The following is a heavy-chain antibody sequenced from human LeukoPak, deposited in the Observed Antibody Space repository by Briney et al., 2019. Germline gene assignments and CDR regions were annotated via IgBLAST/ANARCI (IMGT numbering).Heavy chain of an antibody. CDR2: IYYSGST. D-gene: IGHD2-15*01. CDR3: ARSTYCSGGSCSHNWFDP. CDR1: GGSISSYY. Sequence: SETLSLTCTVSGGSISSYYWSWLRQPPGKGLEWIGYIYYSGSTNYNPSLKSRVTISVDTSKNQFSLKLSSVTAADTAVYYCARSTYCSGGSCSHNWFDPWGQGTLVTVSS. J-gene: IGHJ5*02. V-gene: IGHV4-59*12.